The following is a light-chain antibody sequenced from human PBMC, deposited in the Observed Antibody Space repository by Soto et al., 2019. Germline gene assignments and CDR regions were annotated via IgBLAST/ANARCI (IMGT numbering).Light chain of an antibody. CDR3: QQYGSSPIT. V-gene: IGKV3-20*01. CDR1: QSVSSSY. Sequence: EIVMTHSPATLSVSPCERATLSSSASQSVSSSYLAWYQQKPGQAPRLLIYGASSRATGIPDRFSGSGSGTDFTLTISRLEPEDFAVYYCQQYGSSPITFGQGTRLEIK. J-gene: IGKJ5*01. CDR2: GAS.